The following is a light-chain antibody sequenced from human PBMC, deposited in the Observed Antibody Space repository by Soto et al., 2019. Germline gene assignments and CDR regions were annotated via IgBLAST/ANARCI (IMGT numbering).Light chain of an antibody. Sequence: DIQMTQSPSTLSASVGDRVIISCRASQSISNWLAWYQQKPGKAPKLLIYEASSLESGGPSRFSGSGSGTEFTLTISSLQPDDFAAYYCQHYNSYAITFGQGTRLESK. CDR3: QHYNSYAIT. V-gene: IGKV1-5*01. CDR2: EAS. J-gene: IGKJ5*01. CDR1: QSISNW.